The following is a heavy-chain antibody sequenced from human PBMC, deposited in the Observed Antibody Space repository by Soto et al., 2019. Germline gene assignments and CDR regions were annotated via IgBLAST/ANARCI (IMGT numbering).Heavy chain of an antibody. D-gene: IGHD7-27*01. V-gene: IGHV3-11*06. CDR3: ASGNSGLFFDY. CDR2: ISSSSSYT. Sequence: QLQLQESGPGLVKPSETLSLTCTVSGGSISSSSYYWGWIRQPPGKGLEWVSYISSSSSYTNYADSVKGRFTISRDNAKNSLYLQMNSLRAEDTAVYYCASGNSGLFFDYWGQGTLVTVSS. J-gene: IGHJ4*02. CDR1: GGSISSSS.